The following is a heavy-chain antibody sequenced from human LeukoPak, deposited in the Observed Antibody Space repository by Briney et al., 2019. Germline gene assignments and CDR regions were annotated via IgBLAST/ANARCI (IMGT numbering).Heavy chain of an antibody. Sequence: GGSLRLSCATSGFTLSNYDIHWVRQAPGKGLEWVAVISYDGSNKYFADSVKGRFTISRDNSKNTLYLQMNSLRAEDTAVYYCESPCSYGYYFDSWGQGTLVTVSS. CDR1: GFTLSNYD. D-gene: IGHD5-18*01. CDR2: ISYDGSNK. V-gene: IGHV3-30*03. J-gene: IGHJ4*02. CDR3: ESPCSYGYYFDS.